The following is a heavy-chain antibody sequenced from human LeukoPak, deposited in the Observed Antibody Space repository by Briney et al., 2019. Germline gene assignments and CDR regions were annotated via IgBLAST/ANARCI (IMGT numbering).Heavy chain of an antibody. J-gene: IGHJ4*02. CDR3: ARGYSSSWYLD. CDR1: GFTFSSYS. D-gene: IGHD6-13*01. CDR2: IKQDGSEE. Sequence: GGSLRLSCAASGFTFSSYSMNWVRQAPGKGLEWVANIKQDGSEEYYVDSVKGRFTISRDNANNSLYLQMNSLRAEDTAVYYCARGYSSSWYLDWGQGTLVTVSS. V-gene: IGHV3-7*01.